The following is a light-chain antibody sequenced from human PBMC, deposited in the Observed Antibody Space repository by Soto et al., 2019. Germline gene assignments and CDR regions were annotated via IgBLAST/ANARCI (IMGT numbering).Light chain of an antibody. CDR1: QSVSSY. CDR2: GAS. Sequence: EILLTQSPGTLSLSPGERATLSCRASQSVSSYLAWYQQKPGQAPRLLIYGASSRATGIPDRFSGSGSATDFTLPISRLQPADFAAYYCQQYNNWHPITFGQGTRLEIK. CDR3: QQYNNWHPIT. J-gene: IGKJ5*01. V-gene: IGKV3-11*01.